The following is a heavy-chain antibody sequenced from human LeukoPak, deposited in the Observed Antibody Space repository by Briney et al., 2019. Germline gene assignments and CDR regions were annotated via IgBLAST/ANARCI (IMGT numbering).Heavy chain of an antibody. CDR2: IYYSGGT. CDR3: ARLSSSSWFDP. D-gene: IGHD6-13*01. CDR1: GGSISSYY. J-gene: IGHJ5*02. V-gene: IGHV4-59*08. Sequence: SETLSLTCTVSGGSISSYYWSWIRQPPGKGLEWIGYIYYSGGTNYNPSLKSRVTISVDTSKNQFSLKLSSVTAADTAVYYCARLSSSSWFDPWGQGTLVTVSS.